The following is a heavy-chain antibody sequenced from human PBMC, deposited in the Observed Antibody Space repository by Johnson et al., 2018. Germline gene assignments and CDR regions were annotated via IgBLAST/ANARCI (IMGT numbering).Heavy chain of an antibody. J-gene: IGHJ4*02. V-gene: IGHV3-30*18. D-gene: IGHD3-22*01. CDR1: GFTFSSYD. CDR2: ISHDGTKK. CDR3: AKDRHYYDISGYPD. Sequence: LQESGGGVVQPGRSLRLSCAVSGFTFSSYDMHWVRQAPGKGLEWVAAISHDGTKKYYAESVKGRFTISRDNSKITLYVQMNSLKPEDTAVYYCAKDRHYYDISGYPDWGQGTLVTVSS.